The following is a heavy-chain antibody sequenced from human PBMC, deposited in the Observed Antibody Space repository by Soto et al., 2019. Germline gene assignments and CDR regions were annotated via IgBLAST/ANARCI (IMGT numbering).Heavy chain of an antibody. J-gene: IGHJ4*02. CDR3: TRGLASGDY. D-gene: IGHD6-6*01. CDR1: GYIFTNFY. CDR2: INPNGGST. V-gene: IGHV1-46*03. Sequence: QVQLVQPGAEMKKPGASVKFSCKASGYIFTNFYIHWVRQAPGQGLEWIGIINPNGGSTNYAQNFQGRVTMTRDTSTITVYMDLSSLRSEDTAVYYCTRGLASGDYWGQGTLITVSS.